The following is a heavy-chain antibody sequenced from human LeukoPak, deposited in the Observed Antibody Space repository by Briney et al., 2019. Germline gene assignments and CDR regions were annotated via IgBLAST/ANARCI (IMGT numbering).Heavy chain of an antibody. CDR3: AKDTLAVAGLSDAFDI. Sequence: PGGSLRLSCAASGFTFSSYGMHWVRQAPGKGLEWVAVISYDGSNKYYADSVKGRFTISRDNSKNTLYLQMNSLRAEDTAVYYCAKDTLAVAGLSDAFDIWGQGTMVTVSS. J-gene: IGHJ3*02. V-gene: IGHV3-30*18. D-gene: IGHD6-19*01. CDR1: GFTFSSYG. CDR2: ISYDGSNK.